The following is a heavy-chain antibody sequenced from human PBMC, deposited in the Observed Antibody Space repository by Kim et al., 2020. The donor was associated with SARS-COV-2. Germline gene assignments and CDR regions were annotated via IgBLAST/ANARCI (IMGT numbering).Heavy chain of an antibody. J-gene: IGHJ6*02. CDR1: GGTFSSYA. Sequence: SVKVSCKASGGTFSSYAISWVRQAPGQGLEWMGGIIPIFGTANYAQKFQGRVTITADESTSTAYMELSSLRSEDTAVYYCARAPGYSGYDYQYYYYYGMDVWGQGTTVTVSS. D-gene: IGHD5-12*01. V-gene: IGHV1-69*13. CDR2: IIPIFGTA. CDR3: ARAPGYSGYDYQYYYYYGMDV.